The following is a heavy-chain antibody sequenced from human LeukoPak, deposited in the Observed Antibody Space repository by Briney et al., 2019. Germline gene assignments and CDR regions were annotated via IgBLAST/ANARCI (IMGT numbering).Heavy chain of an antibody. V-gene: IGHV4-34*01. CDR2: INHSGST. D-gene: IGHD3-16*01. CDR1: GGSISSYY. J-gene: IGHJ5*02. Sequence: PSETLSLTCTFSGGSISSYYWSWIRQPPGKGLEWIGEINHSGSTNYNPSLKSRVTISVDTSKNQFSLKLSSVTAADTAVYYCAGGGGNNWFDPWGQGTLVTVSS. CDR3: AGGGGNNWFDP.